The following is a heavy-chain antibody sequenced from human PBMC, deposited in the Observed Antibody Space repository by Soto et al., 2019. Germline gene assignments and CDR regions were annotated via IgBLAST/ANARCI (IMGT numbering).Heavy chain of an antibody. J-gene: IGHJ1*01. V-gene: IGHV3-30-3*01. CDR3: ARGEEQWLVYFQH. CDR1: GFTFSSYA. Sequence: GGSLRLSCAASGFTFSSYAMHWVRQAPGKGLEWVAVISYDGSNKYYADSVKGRFTISRDNSKNTLYLQMNSLRAEDTAVYYCARGEEQWLVYFQHWGQGTLVTVSS. CDR2: ISYDGSNK. D-gene: IGHD6-19*01.